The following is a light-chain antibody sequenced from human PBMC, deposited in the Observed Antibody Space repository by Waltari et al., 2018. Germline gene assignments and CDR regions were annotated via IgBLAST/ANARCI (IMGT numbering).Light chain of an antibody. CDR2: AAS. CDR3: QQYYSYPPG. V-gene: IGKV1-8*01. Sequence: AIRITQSPSSLSASTGDRVTITCRASQGISSYLAWYQQKPWKAPKLLIYAASTLQSGVPSMFGGSGSGTDFTLTISCLQSEDFATYYCQQYYSYPPGFGQGTRLEIK. CDR1: QGISSY. J-gene: IGKJ5*01.